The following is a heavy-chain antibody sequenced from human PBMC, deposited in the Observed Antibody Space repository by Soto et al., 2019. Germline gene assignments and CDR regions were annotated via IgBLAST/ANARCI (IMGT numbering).Heavy chain of an antibody. Sequence: SETLSLTCAVYGGSFSGYYWPWIRQPPGKGLEWIGEINHSGSTYYNPSLKSRVTISVDTSKNQFSLKLSSVTAADTAVYYCARLGPARCSGGSCYSGYSYGYWFDPWGQGTLVTVSS. J-gene: IGHJ5*02. CDR2: INHSGST. V-gene: IGHV4-34*01. D-gene: IGHD2-15*01. CDR3: ARLGPARCSGGSCYSGYSYGYWFDP. CDR1: GGSFSGYY.